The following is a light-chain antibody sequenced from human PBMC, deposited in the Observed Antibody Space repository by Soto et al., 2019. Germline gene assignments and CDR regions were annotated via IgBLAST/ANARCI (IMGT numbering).Light chain of an antibody. CDR1: SSDVGSYNL. Sequence: QSALTQPASVSGSPGQSITISCTGTSSDVGSYNLVSWYQQHPGKAPKLMIYGGSKRPSGVSNRFSGSKSGNTASLTISGLQAEDEADYYCCSYAGSSTFEVFGTGTKLTVL. CDR2: GGS. J-gene: IGLJ1*01. CDR3: CSYAGSSTFEV. V-gene: IGLV2-23*03.